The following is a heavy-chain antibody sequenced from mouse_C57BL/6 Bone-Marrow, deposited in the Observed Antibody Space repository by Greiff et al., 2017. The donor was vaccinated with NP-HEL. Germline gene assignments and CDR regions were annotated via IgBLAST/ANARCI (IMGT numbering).Heavy chain of an antibody. CDR2: ISNLAYSI. Sequence: DVQLVESGGGLVQPGGSLKLSCAASGFTFSDYGMAWVRQAPRKGPEWVAFISNLAYSIYYADTVTGRFTISRENAKNTLYLEMSSLRSEDTAMYYCARQGYGSSYTSYYAMDYWGQGTSVTVSS. CDR1: GFTFSDYG. CDR3: ARQGYGSSYTSYYAMDY. V-gene: IGHV5-15*01. D-gene: IGHD1-1*01. J-gene: IGHJ4*01.